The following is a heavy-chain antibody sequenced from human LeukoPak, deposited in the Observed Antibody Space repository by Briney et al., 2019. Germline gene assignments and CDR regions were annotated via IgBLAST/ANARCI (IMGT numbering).Heavy chain of an antibody. D-gene: IGHD3-9*01. CDR1: GYTFTSYD. J-gene: IGHJ6*02. Sequence: ASVKVSCKASGYTFTSYDINWVRQATGQGLEWMGWMNPNSGNTGYAQKFQGRVTMTRNTSISTAYMELSSLRSEDTAVYYCARGQYYDILTGNYYYYYGMDVWGQGTTVTVSS. CDR2: MNPNSGNT. V-gene: IGHV1-8*01. CDR3: ARGQYYDILTGNYYYYYGMDV.